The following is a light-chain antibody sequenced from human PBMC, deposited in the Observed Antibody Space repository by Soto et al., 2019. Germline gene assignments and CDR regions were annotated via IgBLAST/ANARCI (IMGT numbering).Light chain of an antibody. J-gene: IGLJ2*01. CDR2: SDN. CDR1: SSNIGSNI. Sequence: QSVLTQPPSASGTAGQRVTISCSGSSSNIGSNIVNWYQQLPGTAPKLLIFSDNQRPSGVPDRFSGSRSGTSASLAISGLQSEEEADYYCAAWDDSLNGHVVFGGGTKLTVL. CDR3: AAWDDSLNGHVV. V-gene: IGLV1-44*01.